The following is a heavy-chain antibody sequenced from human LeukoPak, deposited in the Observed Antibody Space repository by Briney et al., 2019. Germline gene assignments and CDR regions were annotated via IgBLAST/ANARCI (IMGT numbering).Heavy chain of an antibody. CDR2: FDPEDGET. Sequence: ASVKVSCKVSGYTFTELSMHWVRQAPGKGLEWMGGFDPEDGETIYAQKFQGRVTMTEDTSTDTAYMELSSLRSEDTAVYYCATDSIRGHFDWSIQPIQHWGQGTLVTVSS. J-gene: IGHJ1*01. CDR1: GYTFTELS. D-gene: IGHD3-9*01. V-gene: IGHV1-24*01. CDR3: ATDSIRGHFDWSIQPIQH.